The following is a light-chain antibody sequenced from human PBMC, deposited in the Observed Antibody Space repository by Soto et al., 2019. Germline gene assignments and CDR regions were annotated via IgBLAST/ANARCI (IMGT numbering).Light chain of an antibody. J-gene: IGLJ3*02. V-gene: IGLV2-11*01. CDR2: DVS. CDR3: CLYTASYSV. CDR1: SSDVGGFGF. Sequence: QSALTQPRSVSGSPGQSVAISCTATSSDVGGFGFVSWYQQHPGKAPKLVIYDVSKRPSGVPDRFSGSRSGDTASLTISGLQAEDEADYYCCLYTASYSVFGGGTKLTVL.